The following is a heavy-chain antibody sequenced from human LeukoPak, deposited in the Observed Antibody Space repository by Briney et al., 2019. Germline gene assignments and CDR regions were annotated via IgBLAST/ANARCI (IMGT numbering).Heavy chain of an antibody. V-gene: IGHV4-61*02. CDR1: GGSISSGSYY. J-gene: IGHJ6*04. CDR3: ARALYSSSPLDV. CDR2: IYTSGST. Sequence: SQTLSLTCTVSGGSISSGSYYWSWIRQPAGKGLEWIGRIYTSGSTNYNPSLKSRVTISVDTSKNQFSLKLSSVTAADTAVYYCARALYSSSPLDVWGKGTTVTVSS. D-gene: IGHD6-13*01.